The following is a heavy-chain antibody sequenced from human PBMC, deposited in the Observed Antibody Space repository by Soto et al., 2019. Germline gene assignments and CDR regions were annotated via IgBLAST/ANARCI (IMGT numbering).Heavy chain of an antibody. CDR2: ISYDGSNK. CDR3: AKDHLWFGELPPYYYMDV. V-gene: IGHV3-30*18. Sequence: GGSLRLSCAASGFTFSSYGMHWVRQAPGKGLEWVAVISYDGSNKYYADSVKGRFTISRDNSKNTLYLQMNSLRAEDTAVYYCAKDHLWFGELPPYYYMDVWGKGTTVTVSS. D-gene: IGHD3-10*01. CDR1: GFTFSSYG. J-gene: IGHJ6*03.